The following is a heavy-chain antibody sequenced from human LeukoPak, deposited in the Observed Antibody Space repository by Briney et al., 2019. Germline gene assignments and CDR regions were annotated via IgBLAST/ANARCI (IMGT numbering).Heavy chain of an antibody. CDR2: MNPNSVNT. CDR1: GYTFTSYD. J-gene: IGHJ4*02. Sequence: GASVKVSCKASGYTFTSYDINWVRQATGQGLEWMGWMNPNSVNTGYAQKFQGRVTMTRNTSISTAYMELSSLRSEDTAVYYCARTQRTLNYGDYGSDYWGQGTLVTVSS. CDR3: ARTQRTLNYGDYGSDY. D-gene: IGHD4-17*01. V-gene: IGHV1-8*01.